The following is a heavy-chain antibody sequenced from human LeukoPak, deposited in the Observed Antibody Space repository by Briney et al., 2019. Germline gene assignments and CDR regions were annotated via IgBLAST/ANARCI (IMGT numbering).Heavy chain of an antibody. V-gene: IGHV3-9*01. Sequence: GGSLRLSCAASGFTFYDYAMHWVRQAPGEGLGWGSGISWNSGSIVYADSVKGRFTISRDNAKNSLYLQMNSLRAEDTALYYCAKDMDTAMVYYFDYWGQGTLVTVSS. CDR1: GFTFYDYA. D-gene: IGHD5-18*01. CDR3: AKDMDTAMVYYFDY. CDR2: ISWNSGSI. J-gene: IGHJ4*02.